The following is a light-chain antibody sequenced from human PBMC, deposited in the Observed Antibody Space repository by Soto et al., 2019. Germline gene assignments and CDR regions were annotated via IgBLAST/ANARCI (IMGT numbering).Light chain of an antibody. Sequence: QSALTQPASVSGSPGQSITISCTGTSSDVGGYNYVSWYQQHPGKAPKLMIYNVSNRPSGVSNRFSGSKSGNTASLTISGLQAEGEGHYDCSSFTSTNTVLFGGGTQLTVL. CDR1: SSDVGGYNY. CDR3: SSFTSTNTVL. J-gene: IGLJ2*01. CDR2: NVS. V-gene: IGLV2-14*01.